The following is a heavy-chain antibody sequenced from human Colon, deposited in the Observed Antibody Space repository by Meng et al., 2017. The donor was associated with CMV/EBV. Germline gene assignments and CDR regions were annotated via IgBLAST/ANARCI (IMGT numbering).Heavy chain of an antibody. CDR2: ITWNSETI. CDR3: AKDVGANFFYGLDV. J-gene: IGHJ6*02. V-gene: IGHV3-9*01. D-gene: IGHD1-26*01. CDR1: GFTFDDHA. Sequence: SLKISCAASGFTFDDHAMHWVRQVPGKGPEWVAGITWNSETIAYGDSVKGRFTVSRDNAKTALYLQMNSLRSEDTALYYCAKDVGANFFYGLDVWGQGTLVTVSS.